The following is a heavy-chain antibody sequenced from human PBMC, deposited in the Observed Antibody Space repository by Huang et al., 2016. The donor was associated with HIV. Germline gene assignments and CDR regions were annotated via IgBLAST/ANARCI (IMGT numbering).Heavy chain of an antibody. CDR1: GGSITSSSYY. J-gene: IGHJ3*02. CDR3: ARHFSYYDSSGYTPWDAFDI. Sequence: QLQLQGSGPGLVKPSETLSLTCTVSGGSITSSSYYWGWIRQPPGKGLEWVGSIYYSGSTAYNPALKGRVTVSVDTSKNQFSLKLSSVTAADTAVYYCARHFSYYDSSGYTPWDAFDIWGQGTMVTVSS. CDR2: IYYSGST. V-gene: IGHV4-39*01. D-gene: IGHD3-22*01.